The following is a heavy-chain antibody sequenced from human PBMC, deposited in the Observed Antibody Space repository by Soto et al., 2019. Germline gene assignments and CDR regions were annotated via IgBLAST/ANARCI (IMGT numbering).Heavy chain of an antibody. Sequence: QVQLVQSGAEVKKPGASVKVSCKASGYTITRHWMHWVRQAPGQGLEWMGVINPSGDSTIYAQKFQGRVTVTKDTSTGAVYMDLSHLKAEHTPMYYCAKDKSYDSGDAKGWYLDHWGRGTLVT. CDR3: AKDKSYDSGDAKGWYLDH. D-gene: IGHD3-22*01. CDR1: GYTITRHW. J-gene: IGHJ2*01. CDR2: INPSGDST. V-gene: IGHV1-46*01.